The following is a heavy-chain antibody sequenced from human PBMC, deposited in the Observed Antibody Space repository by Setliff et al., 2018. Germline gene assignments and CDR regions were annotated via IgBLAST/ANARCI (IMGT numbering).Heavy chain of an antibody. CDR2: IKQDGSEK. D-gene: IGHD2-8*02. J-gene: IGHJ3*02. Sequence: GGSLRLSCAASGFTFSSYWMSWVRQAPGKGLECVANIKQDGSEKYYMDSVKGRFTISRGNAKNSLYLQMNSLRVEDTAVYYCARGTWWAFEIWGQGTMVTVSS. CDR1: GFTFSSYW. CDR3: ARGTWWAFEI. V-gene: IGHV3-7*01.